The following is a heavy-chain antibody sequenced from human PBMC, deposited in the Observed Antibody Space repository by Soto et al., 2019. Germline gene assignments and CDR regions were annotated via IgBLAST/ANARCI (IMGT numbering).Heavy chain of an antibody. CDR1: GGSFIGYY. V-gene: IGHV4-34*01. J-gene: IGHJ3*02. Sequence: LSLTCAVYGGSFIGYYWSCIRQPPGKGLEWIGEINHSGSTNYNPSLXSRVTISVXTSKNHFSLKLXSVTAXYTSVYYCARDFYELHGVRSALDIWAQGTMVTVSS. D-gene: IGHD3-22*01. CDR3: ARDFYELHGVRSALDI. CDR2: INHSGST.